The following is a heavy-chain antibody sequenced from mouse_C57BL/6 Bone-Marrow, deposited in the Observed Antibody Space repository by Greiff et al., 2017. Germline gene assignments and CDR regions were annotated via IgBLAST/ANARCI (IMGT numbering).Heavy chain of an antibody. CDR3: ARSYYGSSSYFDY. CDR2: IFPGSGST. J-gene: IGHJ2*01. Sequence: VQLQQSGPELVKPGASVKISCKASGYTFTDYYINWVKQRPGQGLEWIGWIFPGSGSTYYNEKFKGKATLTVDKSSSTAYMLLSSLTSEDSAVYFCARSYYGSSSYFDYWGQGTTLTVSS. D-gene: IGHD1-1*01. CDR1: GYTFTDYY. V-gene: IGHV1-75*01.